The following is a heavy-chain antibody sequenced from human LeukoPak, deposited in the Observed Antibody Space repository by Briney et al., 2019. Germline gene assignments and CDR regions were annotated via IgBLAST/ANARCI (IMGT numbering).Heavy chain of an antibody. CDR3: ARDATYGSGSLDY. J-gene: IGHJ4*02. D-gene: IGHD3-10*01. CDR2: ISSSSSYI. Sequence: GGSLTLSCAASGFTFSSYSMNWVRQAPGKGPEWVSSISSSSSYIYYADSVKGRFTISRDNAKNSLYLQMNSLRAEDTAVYYCARDATYGSGSLDYWGQGTLVTVSS. CDR1: GFTFSSYS. V-gene: IGHV3-21*01.